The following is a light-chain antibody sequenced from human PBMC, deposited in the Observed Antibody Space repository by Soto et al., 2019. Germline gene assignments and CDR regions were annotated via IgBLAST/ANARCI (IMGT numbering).Light chain of an antibody. CDR3: QQLNSYPRT. CDR1: QAISTY. V-gene: IGKV1-9*01. Sequence: DIQLTQSPSFLSASIGDRVTITCRASQAISTYLAWYQQKPGKGPKHLIYAASTLQSGVPSRFSGSGSGTEFTLTISSLQPEDFATYCCQQLNSYPRTFGQGTRLEIK. J-gene: IGKJ5*01. CDR2: AAS.